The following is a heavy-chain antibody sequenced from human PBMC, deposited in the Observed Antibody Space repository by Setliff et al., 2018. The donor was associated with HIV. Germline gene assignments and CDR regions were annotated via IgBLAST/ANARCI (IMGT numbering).Heavy chain of an antibody. J-gene: IGHJ3*02. CDR2: ISTSGST. CDR1: GASFTTHY. CDR3: ARWVTTPTKGAFDI. V-gene: IGHV4-4*09. D-gene: IGHD3-22*01. Sequence: SETLSLTCTVSGASFTTHYWSLIRQPPGKGLEWIGCISTSGSTNYNPSLKSRVTLSIDMSKNQFSMKLSSVTAADTTMYYCARWVTTPTKGAFDIWGQGTVVTVSS.